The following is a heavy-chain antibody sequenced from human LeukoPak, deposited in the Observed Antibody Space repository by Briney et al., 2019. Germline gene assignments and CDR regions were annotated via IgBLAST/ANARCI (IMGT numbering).Heavy chain of an antibody. CDR2: IKEDGSEK. Sequence: GGSLRLSCGASGFTFNRFWMSWVRQAPGKGLEWVANIKEDGSEKSYVDSVKGRFTISRDNAKNSLYLQMNSLRAEDTAVYYCAPGYCSSTSCTHYFEYWGQGTLVTVSS. CDR1: GFTFNRFW. V-gene: IGHV3-7*01. J-gene: IGHJ4*02. D-gene: IGHD2-2*01. CDR3: APGYCSSTSCTHYFEY.